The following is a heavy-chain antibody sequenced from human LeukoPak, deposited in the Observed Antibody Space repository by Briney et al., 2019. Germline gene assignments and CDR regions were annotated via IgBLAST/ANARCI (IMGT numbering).Heavy chain of an antibody. V-gene: IGHV1-2*02. D-gene: IGHD5-18*01. CDR3: ARRPDADTAMVSDY. J-gene: IGHJ4*02. CDR2: INPNSGGT. CDR1: GYTFTGYY. Sequence: RASVKVSCKASGYTFTGYYMHWVRQAPGQGLEWMGWINPNSGGTNYAQKFQGRVTMTRDTSISTAYMELSRLRSDDTAVYYCARRPDADTAMVSDYWGQGTLVTVSS.